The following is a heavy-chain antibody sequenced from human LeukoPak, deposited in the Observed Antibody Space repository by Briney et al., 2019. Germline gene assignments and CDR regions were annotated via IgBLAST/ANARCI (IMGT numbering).Heavy chain of an antibody. CDR2: ISYTGSH. CDR3: ARGIVYGSGSPEFDP. Sequence: SETLSLTCIVSDASFSSHYWTWIRQPPGKGLEWIGYISYTGSHNYNPSLKSRVTISVDTSKNQYSLKLSSVTAADTAVYYCARGIVYGSGSPEFDPWGQGTLVTVSS. J-gene: IGHJ5*02. D-gene: IGHD3-10*01. CDR1: DASFSSHY. V-gene: IGHV4-59*11.